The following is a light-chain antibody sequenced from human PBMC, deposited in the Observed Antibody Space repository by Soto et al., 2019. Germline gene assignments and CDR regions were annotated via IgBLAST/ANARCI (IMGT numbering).Light chain of an antibody. Sequence: EIVLTQSPGTLSLSPGERATLSCRASQSVSSSHLAWYQQKPGQAPRLLIYGASSRATGIPDRFSGSGSGTDFTLTISSLEPEDFAVYYCQQYGSSPPITFGQGTRLAIK. V-gene: IGKV3-20*01. J-gene: IGKJ5*01. CDR3: QQYGSSPPIT. CDR2: GAS. CDR1: QSVSSSH.